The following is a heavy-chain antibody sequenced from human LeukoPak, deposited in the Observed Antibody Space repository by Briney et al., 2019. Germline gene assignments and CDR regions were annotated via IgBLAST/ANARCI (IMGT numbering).Heavy chain of an antibody. CDR1: GFTFSSYA. Sequence: GGSLRLSCSASGFTFSSYAMHWVRQAPGKGLEYVSTINSHGGSTYYADSVKDRFTISRDNSKNTLYLQMSSPRSDDTAVYYCVKATLGYCSGGTCSADYWGQGTLVTVSS. CDR2: INSHGGST. CDR3: VKATLGYCSGGTCSADY. D-gene: IGHD2-15*01. J-gene: IGHJ4*02. V-gene: IGHV3-64D*06.